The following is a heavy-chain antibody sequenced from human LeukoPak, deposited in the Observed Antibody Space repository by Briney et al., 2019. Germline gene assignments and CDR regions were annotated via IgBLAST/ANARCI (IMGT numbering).Heavy chain of an antibody. D-gene: IGHD5-18*01. CDR2: IKQDGSEK. V-gene: IGHV3-7*01. J-gene: IGHJ4*02. CDR3: AKVVDTAMVIDY. Sequence: GGSLRLSCAASGFTFSSYWMAWVRQAPGKRPEWVANIKQDGSEKYYADSVKGRFTISRDNSKNTLYLQMNSLRAEDTAVYYCAKVVDTAMVIDYWGQGTLVTVSS. CDR1: GFTFSSYW.